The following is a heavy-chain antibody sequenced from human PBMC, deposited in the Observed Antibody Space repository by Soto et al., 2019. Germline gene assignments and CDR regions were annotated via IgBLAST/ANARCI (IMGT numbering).Heavy chain of an antibody. CDR2: INHSGST. CDR3: ARGRTYSSSWYRSWFDP. D-gene: IGHD6-13*01. V-gene: IGHV4-34*01. CDR1: GGSFSGYY. J-gene: IGHJ5*02. Sequence: PSETLSLTCAVYGGSFSGYYWSWIRQPPGKGLEWIGEINHSGSTNYNPSLKSRVTISVDTSKNQFSLKLSSVTAADTAVYYCARGRTYSSSWYRSWFDPWGQGTLVTVSS.